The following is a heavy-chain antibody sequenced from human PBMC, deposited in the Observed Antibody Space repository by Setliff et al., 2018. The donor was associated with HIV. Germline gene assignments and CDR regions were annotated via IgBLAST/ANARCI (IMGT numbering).Heavy chain of an antibody. J-gene: IGHJ4*02. CDR2: FDPEDGET. D-gene: IGHD2-2*01. V-gene: IGHV1-24*01. CDR3: ATDMVGGWLRPMPDF. CDR1: GFTLREVS. Sequence: ASVKVSCKVSGFTLREVSMHWVRQAPAKGLEWMGYFDPEDGETVYALKFQGGVTMTEDTSTDTAYMELSGLRSEDTAVYYCATDMVGGWLRPMPDFWGQGALVTVSS.